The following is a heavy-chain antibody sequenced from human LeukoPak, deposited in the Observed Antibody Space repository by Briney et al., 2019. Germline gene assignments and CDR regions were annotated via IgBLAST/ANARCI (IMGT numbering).Heavy chain of an antibody. CDR3: AKSHPPTVTTEEGEYLQH. CDR2: ISFDGSNQ. J-gene: IGHJ1*01. CDR1: GFTFSSFG. V-gene: IGHV3-30*18. D-gene: IGHD4-17*01. Sequence: ARSLRLSCAASGFTFSSFGMHWVRQAPGQGLEWVAVISFDGSNQYYADSVKGRFTIYRDNFKNTVYLQMNSLRAEETAVYYCAKSHPPTVTTEEGEYLQHWGQGTLVTVSS.